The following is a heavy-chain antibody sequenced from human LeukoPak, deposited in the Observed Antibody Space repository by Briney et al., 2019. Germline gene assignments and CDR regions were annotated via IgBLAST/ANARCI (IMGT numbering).Heavy chain of an antibody. CDR1: GFNFNSHW. CDR2: INQDGNEK. D-gene: IGHD2/OR15-2a*01. Sequence: GGSLRLSCEGSGFNFNSHWMSWVRQAPGKGPEWVTNINQDGNEKYYAGSVKGRFTVSRDNVKESVYLQMDNVRAVDTGVYYCARDANLRGYNSWFDPWGQGTLVTVSS. CDR3: ARDANLRGYNSWFDP. V-gene: IGHV3-7*01. J-gene: IGHJ5*02.